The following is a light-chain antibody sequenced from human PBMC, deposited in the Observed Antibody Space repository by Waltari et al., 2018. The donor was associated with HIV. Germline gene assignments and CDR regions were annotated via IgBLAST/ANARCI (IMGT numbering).Light chain of an antibody. CDR2: GTS. CDR1: PSLSAAY. J-gene: IGKJ4*01. Sequence: ELALTQSPRTLSFSPAERATLACGASPSLSAAYLGWHQQKPGQPPRLLIYGTSNRATGIPDRFSGTGSETNFTLTISRLEPEDFAVYYCQQYGSSLLTFGGGTKVEIK. CDR3: QQYGSSLLT. V-gene: IGKV3-20*01.